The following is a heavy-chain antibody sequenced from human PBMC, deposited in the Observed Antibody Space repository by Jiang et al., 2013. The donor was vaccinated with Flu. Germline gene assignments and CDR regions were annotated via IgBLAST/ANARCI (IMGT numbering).Heavy chain of an antibody. D-gene: IGHD4-17*01. J-gene: IGHJ4*02. CDR3: TTDRPPYGDYPWSFDY. CDR2: T. V-gene: IGHV3-15*01. Sequence: TDYAAPVKGRFTISRDDSKNTLYLQMNSLKTEDTAVYYCTTDRPPYGDYPWSFDYWGQGTLVTVSS.